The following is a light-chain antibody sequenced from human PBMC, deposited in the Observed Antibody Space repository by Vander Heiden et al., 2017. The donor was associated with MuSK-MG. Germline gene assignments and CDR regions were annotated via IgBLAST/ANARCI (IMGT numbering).Light chain of an antibody. J-gene: IGKJ3*01. CDR3: QGSYGVLFT. CDR1: QSIGTN. Sequence: MRRAPSSLSASVGDRVTITCRASQSIGTNLNWYRQKPGRAPELLIYAASGLQSGVPSTYSGSASVKDCTLTISSLQPEDMTTYYGQGSYGVLFTCGHGTKVDI. CDR2: AAS. V-gene: IGKV1-39*01.